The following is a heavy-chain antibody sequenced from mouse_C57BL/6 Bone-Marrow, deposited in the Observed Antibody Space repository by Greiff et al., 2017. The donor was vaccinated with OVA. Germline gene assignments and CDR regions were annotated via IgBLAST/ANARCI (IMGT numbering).Heavy chain of an antibody. V-gene: IGHV1-15*01. CDR3: TRGYSNYYAMDY. D-gene: IGHD2-5*01. CDR2: IDPETGGT. CDR1: GYTFTDYE. J-gene: IGHJ4*01. Sequence: QVQLKQSGAELVRPGASVTLSCKASGYTFTDYEMHWVKQTPVHGLEWIGPIDPETGGTAYNQKFKGKAILTADKSSSTAYMELRSLTSEDSAVYYCTRGYSNYYAMDYWGQGTSVTVSS.